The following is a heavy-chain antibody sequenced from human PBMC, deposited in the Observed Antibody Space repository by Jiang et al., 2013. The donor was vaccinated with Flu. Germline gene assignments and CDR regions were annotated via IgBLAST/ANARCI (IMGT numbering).Heavy chain of an antibody. V-gene: IGHV3-23*04. D-gene: IGHD3-22*01. Sequence: QLVESGGGVVQPGGSLRLSCAASGFTFSSYAMSWVRQAPGKGLEWVSVISGNGSTYYADSVKGRFTISRDNSKNTLYLQMNSLRAEDTAVYYCAKEPYYYDSSAPGWFDPWGQGTLVTVSS. J-gene: IGHJ5*02. CDR2: ISGNGST. CDR1: GFTFSSYA. CDR3: AKEPYYYDSSAPGWFDP.